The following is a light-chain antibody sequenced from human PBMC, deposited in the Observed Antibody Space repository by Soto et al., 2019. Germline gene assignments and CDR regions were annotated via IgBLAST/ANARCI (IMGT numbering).Light chain of an antibody. V-gene: IGKV1-5*03. CDR2: KAS. CDR1: QTISSW. Sequence: IQITQSPSDLSGPVGDRVTITCRASQTISSWLAWYQQKPGKAPKLLIYKASTLKSGVPSRFSGSGSGTEFTLTISSLQPDDFATYYCQHYNSYSEAFGQGAKVDIK. CDR3: QHYNSYSEA. J-gene: IGKJ1*01.